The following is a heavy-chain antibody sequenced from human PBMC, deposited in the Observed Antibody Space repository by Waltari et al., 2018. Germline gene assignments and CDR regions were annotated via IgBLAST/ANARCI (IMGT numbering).Heavy chain of an antibody. D-gene: IGHD3-16*01. CDR1: GYSISSGYY. CDR2: IWHSGST. V-gene: IGHV4-38-2*02. J-gene: IGHJ2*01. Sequence: QVQLQESGPGLVKPSETLSLTCAVSGYSISSGYYWDWIRQPPGKGLEWIGSIWHSGSTYYSPSLKSRVTLSVDTSRNQFSLKLTSLTAADTAVYFCARDLILGDTWYFDLWGRGTLVTVSS. CDR3: ARDLILGDTWYFDL.